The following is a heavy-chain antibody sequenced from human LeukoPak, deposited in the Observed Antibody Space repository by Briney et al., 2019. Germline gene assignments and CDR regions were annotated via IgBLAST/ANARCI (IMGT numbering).Heavy chain of an antibody. CDR2: ISAYNGST. CDR3: ARMDTAMVTFDYFDY. D-gene: IGHD5-18*01. J-gene: IGHJ4*02. V-gene: IGHV1-18*04. Sequence: GASVKVSCKASGYTFTSYGISWVRQAPGQGLEWMGWISAYNGSTNYAQKLQGRVTMTTDTSTSTAYMELRSLRSDDTAVYYCARMDTAMVTFDYFDYWGQGTLVTVSS. CDR1: GYTFTSYG.